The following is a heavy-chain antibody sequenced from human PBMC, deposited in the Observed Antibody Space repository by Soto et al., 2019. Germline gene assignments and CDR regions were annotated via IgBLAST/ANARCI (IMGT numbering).Heavy chain of an antibody. D-gene: IGHD3-22*01. CDR2: IIPIFGTA. J-gene: IGHJ5*02. CDR1: GGTFSSYS. Sequence: SVKVSCKGSGGTFSSYSISWVLQAPGQGLEWMGGIIPIFGTANYAQKFQGRVTITADKSTSTAYMELSSLRSEDTAVYYCASAVASRSSGYINWFDPWGQGTLVTVSS. V-gene: IGHV1-69*06. CDR3: ASAVASRSSGYINWFDP.